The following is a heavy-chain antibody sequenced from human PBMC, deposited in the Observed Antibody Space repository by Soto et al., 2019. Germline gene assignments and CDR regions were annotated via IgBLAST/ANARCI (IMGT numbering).Heavy chain of an antibody. CDR2: IRSKANSYAT. V-gene: IGHV3-73*02. Sequence: EVQLVESGGGLVQPGGSLKLSCAASGLTFSGSAIHWVRQASGKGLEWVGRIRSKANSYATAYAASVKGRFTISRDDSKNTAYIQMNSLKTEETAVYYCTRISGYLYNYYGMDVWGQGTTVTVSS. CDR1: GLTFSGSA. CDR3: TRISGYLYNYYGMDV. J-gene: IGHJ6*02. D-gene: IGHD5-12*01.